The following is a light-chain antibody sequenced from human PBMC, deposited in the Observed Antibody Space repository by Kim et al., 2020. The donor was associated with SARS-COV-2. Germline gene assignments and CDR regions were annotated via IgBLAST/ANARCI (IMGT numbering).Light chain of an antibody. CDR3: QQSYSAPYT. J-gene: IGKJ2*01. CDR2: DAS. Sequence: SASVGDRVTITCRASQDISNYLAWYQQRPGKVPNLLIYDASTSQSAVPSRFSGSGSGTDYTLTISSLQPEDVATYYCQQSYSAPYTFGQGTKLEIK. CDR1: QDISNY. V-gene: IGKV1-27*01.